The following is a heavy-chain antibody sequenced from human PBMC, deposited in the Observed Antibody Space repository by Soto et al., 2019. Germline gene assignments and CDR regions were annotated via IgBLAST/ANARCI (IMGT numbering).Heavy chain of an antibody. CDR1: GYNFTNHA. J-gene: IGHJ3*01. Sequence: QVDIVQSGAEVKIPGASVNVSCRSSGYNFTNHAMHWVRQAPGQSLEWLGWINAATGNTQFSEKFQDRVTMISDTPANTAYLELSSLRSEDTAVYYCVIGAARRPPRTRAFDLWGRGTLVTVSS. CDR2: INAATGNT. V-gene: IGHV1-3*01. CDR3: VIGAARRPPRTRAFDL.